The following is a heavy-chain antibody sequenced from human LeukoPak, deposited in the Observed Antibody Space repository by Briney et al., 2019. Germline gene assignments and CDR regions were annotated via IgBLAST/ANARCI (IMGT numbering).Heavy chain of an antibody. CDR3: ARIYYFGDNNWRYFDN. J-gene: IGHJ4*02. CDR1: GFTFNSYW. Sequence: PGGSLRLSCAASGFTFNSYWMSWVRQAPGKGLEWVANIDPDGSEKQYGDSVKGRFTISRDNAKNSLYLQMNSLRAEDTAIYYCARIYYFGDNNWRYFDNWGQGTLVTVSS. CDR2: IDPDGSEK. D-gene: IGHD3-10*01. V-gene: IGHV3-7*01.